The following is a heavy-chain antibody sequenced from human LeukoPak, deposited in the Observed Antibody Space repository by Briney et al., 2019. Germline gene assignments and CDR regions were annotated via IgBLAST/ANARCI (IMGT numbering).Heavy chain of an antibody. CDR3: AREYSNWGIAGD. D-gene: IGHD4-11*01. Sequence: GRSLRLSCAASGFTFSSYAMHWVRQAPGKGLEWVAVISYDGSNKYYADSVKGRFTISRDNSKNTLYLQMNSLRAEDTAVYYCAREYSNWGIAGDWGQGTLVTVSS. CDR1: GFTFSSYA. V-gene: IGHV3-30*04. J-gene: IGHJ4*02. CDR2: ISYDGSNK.